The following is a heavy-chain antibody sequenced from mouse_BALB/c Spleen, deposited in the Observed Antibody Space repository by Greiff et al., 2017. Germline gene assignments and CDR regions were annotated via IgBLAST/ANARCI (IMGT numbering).Heavy chain of an antibody. J-gene: IGHJ2*01. D-gene: IGHD1-1*01. V-gene: IGHV2-9*02. CDR1: GFSLTSYG. CDR2: IWAGGST. CDR3: AREHYGSSYYFDY. Sequence: VKLMESGPGLVAPSQSLSITCTVSGFSLTSYGVHWVRQPPGKGLEWLGVIWAGGSTNYNSALMSRLSISKDNSKSQVFLKMNSLQTDDTAMYYCAREHYGSSYYFDYWGQGTTLTVSS.